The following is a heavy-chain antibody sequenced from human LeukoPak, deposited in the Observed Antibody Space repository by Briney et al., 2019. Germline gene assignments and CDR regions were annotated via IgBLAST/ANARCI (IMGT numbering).Heavy chain of an antibody. CDR1: GGSISSYY. Sequence: KPSETLSLTCTVSGGSISSYYWSWIRQPPGKGLEWIGYIYYSGSTNYNPSLKSRVTISVDTSKNQFSLKLSSVTAADTAVYYCAREQRNRSNWFDPWGQGTLVTVSS. CDR3: AREQRNRSNWFDP. D-gene: IGHD1-14*01. CDR2: IYYSGST. J-gene: IGHJ5*02. V-gene: IGHV4-59*01.